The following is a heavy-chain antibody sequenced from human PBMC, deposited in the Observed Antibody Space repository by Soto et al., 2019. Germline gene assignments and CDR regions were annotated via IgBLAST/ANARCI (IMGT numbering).Heavy chain of an antibody. V-gene: IGHV4-59*01. CDR1: GASISRYY. J-gene: IGHJ6*02. Sequence: SETLSLTCTVSGASISRYYWSWIRQSPGKGLEWIGYLYNTGSTIYNPSLKSRVTISVDTSKNQFSLKMNSVTAADTAVYYCARHGNTMMHYYYYYGMDVWGQGTTVTVS. CDR2: LYNTGST. D-gene: IGHD3-22*01. CDR3: ARHGNTMMHYYYYYGMDV.